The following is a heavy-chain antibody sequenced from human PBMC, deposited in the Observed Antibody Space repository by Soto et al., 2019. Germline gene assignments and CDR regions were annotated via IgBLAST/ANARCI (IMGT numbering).Heavy chain of an antibody. CDR1: GGSISSGGYY. CDR3: ARDLSPYYYDSSGSL. D-gene: IGHD3-22*01. CDR2: IYYSGST. Sequence: SQTLSLTCTVSGGSISSGGYYWSLIRQHPGKGLEWIGYIYYSGSTYYNPSLKSRVTISVDTSKNQFSLKLSSVTAADTAVYYCARDLSPYYYDSSGSLWGQGTMVTVSS. V-gene: IGHV4-31*03. J-gene: IGHJ3*01.